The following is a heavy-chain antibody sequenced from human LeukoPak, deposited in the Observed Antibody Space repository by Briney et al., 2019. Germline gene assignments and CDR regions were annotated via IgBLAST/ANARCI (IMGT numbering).Heavy chain of an antibody. CDR1: GSSISSSSYF. CDR2: FYYSGST. D-gene: IGHD6-19*01. Sequence: SETLSLTCTVSGSSISSSSYFWGWIRQPPGKGLEWIGSFYYSGSTYYNPSLKSRVTISIDTSKNQFSLKLSSVTAADTAVYYCARASGIAVAGTIFAFDIWGQGTMVTVSS. J-gene: IGHJ3*02. V-gene: IGHV4-39*01. CDR3: ARASGIAVAGTIFAFDI.